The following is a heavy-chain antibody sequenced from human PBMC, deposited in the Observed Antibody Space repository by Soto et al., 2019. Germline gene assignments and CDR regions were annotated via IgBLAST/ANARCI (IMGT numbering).Heavy chain of an antibody. Sequence: QVQLVESGGGVVQPGRSLRLSCAASGFTFSSYGMHWVRQAPGKGLEWVALISFDGSNTYYEDSVKGLFTISRDNSHNTLYPHTNSLREDDTSLYYCWPRQFFSDYWGQGTMLIVSS. V-gene: IGHV3-30*03. J-gene: IGHJ4*02. CDR1: GFTFSSYG. D-gene: IGHD6-6*01. CDR3: WPRQFFSDY. CDR2: ISFDGSNT.